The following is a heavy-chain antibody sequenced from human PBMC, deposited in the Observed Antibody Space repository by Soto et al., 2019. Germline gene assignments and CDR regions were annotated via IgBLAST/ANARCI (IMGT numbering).Heavy chain of an antibody. D-gene: IGHD3-3*01. Sequence: GGSLRLSCAASGFTFSSYAMSWVRQAPGKGLEWVSAISGSGGSTYYADSVKGRFTIARGNSKNTLYLQMNSLRAEDTAVYYCAKVSSRLLRRSDFWSGLYYFDYWGQGTLVTVSS. CDR1: GFTFSSYA. CDR2: ISGSGGST. CDR3: AKVSSRLLRRSDFWSGLYYFDY. J-gene: IGHJ4*02. V-gene: IGHV3-23*01.